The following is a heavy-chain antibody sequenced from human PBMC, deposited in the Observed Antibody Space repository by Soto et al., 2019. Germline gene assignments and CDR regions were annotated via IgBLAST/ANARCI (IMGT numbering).Heavy chain of an antibody. CDR2: INHSGST. CDR3: ARDISSGYYYVDAFDI. CDR1: GGSFSGYY. Sequence: TSETLSLTCAVYGGSFSGYYWSWIRQPPGKGLEWIGEINHSGSTNYNPSLKSRVTISVDTSKNQFSLKLSSVTAADTAVYYCARDISSGYYYVDAFDIWGQGTMVTVSS. V-gene: IGHV4-34*01. D-gene: IGHD3-22*01. J-gene: IGHJ3*02.